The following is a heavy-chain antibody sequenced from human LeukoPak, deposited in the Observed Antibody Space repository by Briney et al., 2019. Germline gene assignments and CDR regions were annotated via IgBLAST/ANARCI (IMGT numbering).Heavy chain of an antibody. V-gene: IGHV1-8*01. CDR2: MNPKSGDT. Sequence: ASVKVSCKASGYTLTSHDINWVRQAAGQGLGWMGWMNPKSGDTGYAQKFQDRVAMTRDTSINTVYMELSSLTSEDTAVYYCARDLYGSGSSGFDPWGQGILVTVSS. CDR1: GYTLTSHD. J-gene: IGHJ5*02. CDR3: ARDLYGSGSSGFDP. D-gene: IGHD3-10*01.